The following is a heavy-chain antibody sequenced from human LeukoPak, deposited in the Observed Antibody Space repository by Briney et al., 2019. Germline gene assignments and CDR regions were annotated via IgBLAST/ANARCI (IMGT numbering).Heavy chain of an antibody. D-gene: IGHD3-22*01. CDR2: INNSGDRT. V-gene: IGHV3-23*01. J-gene: IGHJ4*02. CDR1: GFTFMSYA. CDR3: ARGDDSGYYDYFDY. Sequence: GGSLRLSCAASGFTFMSYAMSWVRQAPGKGLEWVSAINNSGDRTYYAASVKGRFTISRDFSKNTVFLHMNSLRAEDTAMYYCARGDDSGYYDYFDYWGQGALVTVSS.